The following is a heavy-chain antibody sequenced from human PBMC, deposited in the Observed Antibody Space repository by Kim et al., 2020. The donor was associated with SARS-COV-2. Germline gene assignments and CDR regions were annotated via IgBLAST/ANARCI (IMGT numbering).Heavy chain of an antibody. D-gene: IGHD3-16*01. J-gene: IGHJ4*02. CDR1: GFTFSRYW. CDR2: INGAGRST. V-gene: IGHV3-74*01. CDR3: ARGGSGSLDY. Sequence: GGSLRLSCAASGFTFSRYWMHWVRQAPGKGLVWVSHINGAGRSTSYADSVKGRVTISRDNAKNTLYLQMNSLRAEDTAVYYCARGGSGSLDYWGQGTLVT.